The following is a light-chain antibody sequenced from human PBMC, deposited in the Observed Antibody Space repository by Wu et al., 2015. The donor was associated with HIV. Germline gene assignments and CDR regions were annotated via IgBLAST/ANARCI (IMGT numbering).Light chain of an antibody. CDR3: QKYNTAPWT. CDR2: DAS. Sequence: DIQMTQSPSSLSASVGDRVTITCQASQDIYNFLSWYQQKPGKAPKLLIYDASNLETGVPSRFSGSGSGTHFTFTISSLQPEDIATYYCQKYNTAPWTFGQGTKVEMK. J-gene: IGKJ1*01. V-gene: IGKV1-33*01. CDR1: QDIYNF.